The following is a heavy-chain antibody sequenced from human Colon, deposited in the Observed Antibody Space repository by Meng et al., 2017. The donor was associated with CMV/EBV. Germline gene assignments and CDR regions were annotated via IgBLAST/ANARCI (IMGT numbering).Heavy chain of an antibody. CDR1: GGSISSGGYY. CDR3: ARDPGSGPDY. J-gene: IGHJ4*02. Sequence: TCTVSGGSISSGGYYWSWLRQHPGKGLEWIGYIYYTGSTYYNPSLKSRVVISGDTSKNQFSLKLSSVTAADTAVYFCARDPGSGPDYWGQGTLVTVSS. CDR2: IYYTGST. D-gene: IGHD2-15*01. V-gene: IGHV4-31*03.